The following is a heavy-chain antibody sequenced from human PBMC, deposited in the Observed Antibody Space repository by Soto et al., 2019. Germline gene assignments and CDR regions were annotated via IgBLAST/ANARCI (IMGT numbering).Heavy chain of an antibody. Sequence: QVQLVQSGGGVVQPGRSLRLSCAASGFTFNSHAMHWVRQAPGKGLEWVALIYPDGRYESYADSVKGRFTISRDRSKSTVSLQMNNLRVEDTAVYYCAIDLGLGYNSTFDYWSQGALVTVS. CDR3: AIDLGLGYNSTFDY. J-gene: IGHJ4*02. V-gene: IGHV3-33*01. D-gene: IGHD1-1*01. CDR1: GFTFNSHA. CDR2: IYPDGRYE.